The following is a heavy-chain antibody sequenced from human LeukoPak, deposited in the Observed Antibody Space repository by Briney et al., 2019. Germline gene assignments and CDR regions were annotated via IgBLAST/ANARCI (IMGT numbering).Heavy chain of an antibody. V-gene: IGHV1-18*01. D-gene: IGHD2-2*01. J-gene: IGHJ3*02. CDR1: GYTFTSYG. CDR3: ARTHHIVVVPAALDAFDI. Sequence: GASVKVSCKASGYTFTSYGISWVRQAPGQGLEWMGWISAYNGNTNYAQKLQGRVTMTTDTSTSTAYMELRSLRSDDTAVYYCARTHHIVVVPAALDAFDIWGQGTMVTVSS. CDR2: ISAYNGNT.